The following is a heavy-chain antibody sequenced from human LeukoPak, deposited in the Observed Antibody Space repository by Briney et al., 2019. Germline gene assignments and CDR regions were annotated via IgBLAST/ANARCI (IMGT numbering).Heavy chain of an antibody. CDR2: ISWNSGSI. V-gene: IGHV3-9*03. J-gene: IGHJ4*02. Sequence: SLRLSCAASGFTFDDYAMHWVRQAPGKGLEWVSGISWNSGSIGYADSVKGRFTISRDNAKNSLYLQMNSLRAEDMALYYCAKDESYDILTGGGTFDYWGQGTLVTVSS. CDR3: AKDESYDILTGGGTFDY. CDR1: GFTFDDYA. D-gene: IGHD3-9*01.